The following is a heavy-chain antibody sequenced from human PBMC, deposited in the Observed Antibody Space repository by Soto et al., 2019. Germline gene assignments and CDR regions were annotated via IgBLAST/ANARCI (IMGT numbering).Heavy chain of an antibody. CDR2: INAGNGNT. V-gene: IGHV1-3*01. D-gene: IGHD3-22*01. J-gene: IGHJ3*02. CDR3: AVLGYYDSSGYPMAFDI. Sequence: ASVKVSCKASGYTFTSYGISWVRQAPGQRLEWMGWINAGNGNTKYSQKFQGRVTITRDTSASTAYMELSSLRSEDTAVYYCAVLGYYDSSGYPMAFDIWGQGTMVTVSS. CDR1: GYTFTSYG.